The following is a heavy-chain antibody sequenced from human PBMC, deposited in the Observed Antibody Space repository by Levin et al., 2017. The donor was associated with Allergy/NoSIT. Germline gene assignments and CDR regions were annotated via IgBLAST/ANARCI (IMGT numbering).Heavy chain of an antibody. J-gene: IGHJ1*01. CDR1: GGSFSGYY. Sequence: SETLSLTCAVYGGSFSGYYWSWIRQPPGKGLEWIGEINHSGSTNYNPSLKSRVTISVDTSKNQFSLKLSSVTAADTAVYYCASEPLTEYFQQWGQGTLVTVSS. CDR3: ASEPLTEYFQQ. D-gene: IGHD1-14*01. V-gene: IGHV4-34*01. CDR2: INHSGST.